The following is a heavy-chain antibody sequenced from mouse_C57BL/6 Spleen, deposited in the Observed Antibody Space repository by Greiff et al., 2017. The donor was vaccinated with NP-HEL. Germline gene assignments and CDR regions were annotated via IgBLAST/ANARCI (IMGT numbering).Heavy chain of an antibody. Sequence: QVQLQQSGAELVRPGASVKMPCKASGYTFTSYNMHWVKQTPRQGLEWIGAIYPGNGDTSYNQKFKGKATLTVDKSSSTAYMQLSSLTSEDSAVYFCARGRADGYYLYYFDYWGQGTTLTVSS. CDR2: IYPGNGDT. J-gene: IGHJ2*01. CDR3: ARGRADGYYLYYFDY. CDR1: GYTFTSYN. V-gene: IGHV1-12*01. D-gene: IGHD2-3*01.